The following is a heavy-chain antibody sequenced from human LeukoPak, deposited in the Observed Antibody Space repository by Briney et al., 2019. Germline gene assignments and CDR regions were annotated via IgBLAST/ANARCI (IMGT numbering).Heavy chain of an antibody. Sequence: GGSLRLSCAASGFTFSHYWMSWVRQAPGKGLEWVANIKQDGSEKNYVDSVKGRFTISRDNAKNSLYLQMNILRAEDTAVYYCARDLYASGSYDYWGQGTLVTVSA. CDR3: ARDLYASGSYDY. V-gene: IGHV3-7*04. J-gene: IGHJ4*01. D-gene: IGHD3-10*01. CDR1: GFTFSHYW. CDR2: IKQDGSEK.